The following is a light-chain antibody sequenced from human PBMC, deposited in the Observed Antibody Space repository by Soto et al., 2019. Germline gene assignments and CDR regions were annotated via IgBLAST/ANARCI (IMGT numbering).Light chain of an antibody. J-gene: IGKJ2*01. CDR3: QQYGSSPQT. Sequence: DIVLTQSPGTLSLSPGERATLSCRASQRVSSSYLAWYQHKPGQAPRLLIYGASSRATGISDRFSGSGSGTDITLTISRLEPEDFAVYYCQQYGSSPQTFGQGTKLEIK. CDR1: QRVSSSY. CDR2: GAS. V-gene: IGKV3-20*01.